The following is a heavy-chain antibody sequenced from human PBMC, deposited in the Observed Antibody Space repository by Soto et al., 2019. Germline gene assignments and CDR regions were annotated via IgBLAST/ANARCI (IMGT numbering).Heavy chain of an antibody. Sequence: GESLKISCKGSGYSFTSYWIGWVRQMPGKGLEWMGIIYPGDSDTRYSPSFQGQVTISADKSISTAYLQWSSLKASDTAMYYCARRTYYDSSGYSPGAFDIWGQGTMVTVSS. J-gene: IGHJ3*02. V-gene: IGHV5-51*01. CDR1: GYSFTSYW. CDR3: ARRTYYDSSGYSPGAFDI. CDR2: IYPGDSDT. D-gene: IGHD3-22*01.